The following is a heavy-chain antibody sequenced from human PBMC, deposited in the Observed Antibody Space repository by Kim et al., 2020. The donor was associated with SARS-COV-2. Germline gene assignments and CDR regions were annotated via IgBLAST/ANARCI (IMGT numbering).Heavy chain of an antibody. CDR2: ITGGGGST. CDR1: GFTFSSYA. J-gene: IGHJ4*02. V-gene: IGHV3-23*01. CDR3: ARQIVGTTRYFDY. D-gene: IGHD1-26*01. Sequence: GGSLRLSCAASGFTFSSYAMSWVRQAPGKGLEWVSVITGGGGSTYYADSVKGRFTISRDNSKNTLFLQMNSLRAEDTAVYYCARQIVGTTRYFDYWGQGTLVTVSS.